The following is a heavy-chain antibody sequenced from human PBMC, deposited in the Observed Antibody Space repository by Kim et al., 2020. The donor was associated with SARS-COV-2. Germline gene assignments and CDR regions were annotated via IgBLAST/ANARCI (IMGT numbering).Heavy chain of an antibody. Sequence: SETLSLTCTVSGGSISSSSYYWGWIRQPPGKGLEWIGSIYYSGSTYYNPSLKSRVTISVDTSKNQFSLKLSSVTAADTAVYYCARTTALYYYDSSGYYSDAFDIWGQGTMVTVSS. D-gene: IGHD3-22*01. CDR3: ARTTALYYYDSSGYYSDAFDI. CDR1: GGSISSSSYY. J-gene: IGHJ3*02. V-gene: IGHV4-39*01. CDR2: IYYSGST.